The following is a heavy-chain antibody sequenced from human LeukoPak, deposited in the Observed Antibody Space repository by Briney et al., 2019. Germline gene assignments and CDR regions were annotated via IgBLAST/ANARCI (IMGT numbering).Heavy chain of an antibody. J-gene: IGHJ4*02. CDR3: AKMSLGAAAAQRGPYYFDY. D-gene: IGHD6-13*01. V-gene: IGHV3-23*01. Sequence: GGSLRLSCEASGFTVSSNYMSWVRQAPGKGLEWVSAISGSGGSTYYADSVKGRFTISRDNSKNTLYLQMNSLRAEDTAVYYCAKMSLGAAAAQRGPYYFDYWGQGTLVTVSS. CDR2: ISGSGGST. CDR1: GFTVSSNY.